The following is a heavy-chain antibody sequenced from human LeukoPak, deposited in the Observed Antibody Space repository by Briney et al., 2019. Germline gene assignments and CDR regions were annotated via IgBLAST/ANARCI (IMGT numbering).Heavy chain of an antibody. J-gene: IGHJ4*02. Sequence: ASVKVSCKASGYTFTSYGISWVRQAPEQGLEGMGWINAYNGNTNYAQKLQGRVTMTTDTSTSTAYMELRSLRSDDTAVYYCARGSYSSSLADYWGQGTLVTVSS. CDR1: GYTFTSYG. D-gene: IGHD6-6*01. CDR2: INAYNGNT. CDR3: ARGSYSSSLADY. V-gene: IGHV1-18*01.